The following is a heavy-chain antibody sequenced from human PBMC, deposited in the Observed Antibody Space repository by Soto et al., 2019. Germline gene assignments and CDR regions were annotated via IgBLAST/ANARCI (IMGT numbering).Heavy chain of an antibody. CDR3: ASLKRLLGKWGGAFDI. Sequence: QLQLQESGPGLVKPSETLSLTCTVSGGSISSSSYYWGWIRQPPGKGLEWIGSIYYSGSTYYNPSLKSRVTIHADTSKTQFSLKLSSVTAADTAGSYCASLKRLLGKWGGAFDIWGQGTMVTVSS. CDR1: GGSISSSSYY. J-gene: IGHJ3*02. V-gene: IGHV4-39*01. D-gene: IGHD7-27*01. CDR2: IYYSGST.